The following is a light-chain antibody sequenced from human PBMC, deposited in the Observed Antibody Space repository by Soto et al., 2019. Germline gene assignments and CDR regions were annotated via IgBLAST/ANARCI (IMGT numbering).Light chain of an antibody. CDR1: QSISTSQ. J-gene: IGKJ1*01. V-gene: IGKV3-20*01. Sequence: EIVLTQSPGILSLSPGERATLFCRASQSISTSQLAWYQQKPGQAPRLLIGASTRATGIPDRFSDSGSGTDFTLTISRLEPEDFAVYYCQQFAASPRTFGQGTKV. CDR2: GAS. CDR3: QQFAASPRT.